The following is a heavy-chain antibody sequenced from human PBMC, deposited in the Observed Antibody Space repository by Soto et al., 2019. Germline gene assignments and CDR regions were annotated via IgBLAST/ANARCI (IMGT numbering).Heavy chain of an antibody. V-gene: IGHV1-46*01. CDR3: ARPLRFLDPREYYAMDV. J-gene: IGHJ6*02. CDR1: GYTFTSYA. CDR2: INPSGGST. Sequence: ASVKVSCKASGYTFTSYAMHWVRQAPGQRLEWMGIINPSGGSTRYAQKFQGRVVMTRDTSTNTVYMEMGRLRTEDTAVYYCARPLRFLDPREYYAMDVWGQGTTVTVSS. D-gene: IGHD3-3*01.